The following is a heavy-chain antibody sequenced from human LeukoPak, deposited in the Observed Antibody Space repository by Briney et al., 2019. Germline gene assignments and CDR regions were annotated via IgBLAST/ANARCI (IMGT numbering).Heavy chain of an antibody. V-gene: IGHV3-30*04. Sequence: HPGRSLRLSCAASGFTFSSYAIHWVRQAPGRGLEWVAVISYNGRNKYYADSVKGRFTISRDNSENALYLQMNSLRAEDTAVYYCARADSALYYSYYGMDVWGQGTTVTVSS. J-gene: IGHJ6*02. CDR1: GFTFSSYA. CDR3: ARADSALYYSYYGMDV. CDR2: ISYNGRNK. D-gene: IGHD4-11*01.